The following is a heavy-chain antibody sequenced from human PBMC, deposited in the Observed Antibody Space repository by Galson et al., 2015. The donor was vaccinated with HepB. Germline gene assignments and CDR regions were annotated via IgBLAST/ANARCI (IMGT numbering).Heavy chain of an antibody. CDR3: ARGGGRSTAVATTYFDY. V-gene: IGHV3-48*04. CDR2: ISGSNSTI. Sequence: SLRLSCAASGFTFSTYGMNWVRQAPGKGLEWVSYISGSNSTIYYADSVKGRFTISRDNAKNSLSLQMNSLRAEDTAVYYCARGGGRSTAVATTYFDYWGQGTLVTVSS. D-gene: IGHD5-18*01. CDR1: GFTFSTYG. J-gene: IGHJ4*02.